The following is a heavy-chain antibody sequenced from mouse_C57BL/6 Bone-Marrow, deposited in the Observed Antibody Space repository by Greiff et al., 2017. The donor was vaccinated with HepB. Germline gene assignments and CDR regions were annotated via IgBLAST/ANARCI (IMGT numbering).Heavy chain of an antibody. CDR2: IDPENGDT. V-gene: IGHV14-4*01. CDR3: TTFGDGAWFAY. J-gene: IGHJ3*01. D-gene: IGHD2-3*01. Sequence: VQLQQSGAELVRPGASVKLSCTASGFNIKDDYMHWVKQRPEQGLEWIGWIDPENGDTEYASKFKGKATITADTSSTTSYLQLSSLTSEDTAVYYCTTFGDGAWFAYWGQGTLVTVSA. CDR1: GFNIKDDY.